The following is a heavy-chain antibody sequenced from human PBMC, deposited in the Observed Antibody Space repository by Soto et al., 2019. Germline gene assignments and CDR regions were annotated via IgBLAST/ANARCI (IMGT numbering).Heavy chain of an antibody. D-gene: IGHD6-13*01. CDR2: IYHSGST. CDR3: AGYSSSWDANKNWFDP. Sequence: SETLSLTCAVSGVSISSSNWWSWVRQPPGKGLEWIGEIYHSGSTNYNPSLKSRVTISVDKSKNQFSLKLSSVTAADTAVYYCAGYSSSWDANKNWFDPWGQGTLVTVSS. V-gene: IGHV4-4*02. J-gene: IGHJ5*02. CDR1: GVSISSSNW.